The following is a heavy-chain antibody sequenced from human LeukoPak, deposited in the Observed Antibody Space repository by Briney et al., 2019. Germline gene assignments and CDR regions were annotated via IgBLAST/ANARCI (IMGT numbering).Heavy chain of an antibody. J-gene: IGHJ4*02. Sequence: SQTLSLTCTVSGGSISSGDYYWSWIRQPPGKGLEWIGYIYYSGSTYYNPSLKSRVTISVDTSKNQFSLKLSSVTAADTAVYYCARISTFGGVIVFDYWGRGTLVTVSS. CDR1: GGSISSGDYY. CDR2: IYYSGST. V-gene: IGHV4-30-4*01. CDR3: ARISTFGGVIVFDY. D-gene: IGHD3-16*02.